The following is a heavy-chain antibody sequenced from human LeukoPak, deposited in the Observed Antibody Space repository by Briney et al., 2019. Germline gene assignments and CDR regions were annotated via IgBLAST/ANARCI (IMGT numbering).Heavy chain of an antibody. J-gene: IGHJ1*01. V-gene: IGHV4-59*08. CDR2: IYYIRST. D-gene: IGHD5-24*01. Sequence: SETLSLTRIVSGGSISNYYWSWIRQPPAKGLEGIGYIYYIRSTNYYPSLKSRVTISVDTSKNQFSLKLSSVTAADTAVYYCASFLLEMATIWKDFQHWGQGTLVTVSS. CDR1: GGSISNYY. CDR3: ASFLLEMATIWKDFQH.